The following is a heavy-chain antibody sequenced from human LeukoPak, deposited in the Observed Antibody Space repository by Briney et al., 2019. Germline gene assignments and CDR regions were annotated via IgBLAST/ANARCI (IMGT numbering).Heavy chain of an antibody. CDR2: IYSGGTT. CDR1: GFTVSSNY. CDR3: AKDRDVWGSYRYLGAFDI. Sequence: GGSLRLSCAASGFTVSSNYMSWVRQAPGKGLEWVSVIYSGGTTYYADSVKGRFTISRDNSKNTLYLQMNSLRAEDTAVYYCAKDRDVWGSYRYLGAFDIWGQGTMVTVSS. D-gene: IGHD3-16*02. J-gene: IGHJ3*02. V-gene: IGHV3-53*01.